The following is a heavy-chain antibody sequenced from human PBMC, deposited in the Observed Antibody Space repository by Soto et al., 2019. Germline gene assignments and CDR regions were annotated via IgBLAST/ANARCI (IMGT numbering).Heavy chain of an antibody. CDR3: ARISVVALSFDP. J-gene: IGHJ5*02. D-gene: IGHD2-2*01. V-gene: IGHV1-8*01. Sequence: QVQLVQSGAEVKKPGASVRVSCKASGYTFTSYDINWVRQATGQGLEWMGWMNPNSGNTGYAQKFQGRVTMTRNTSISTAYMELSSLRSEDTAVYYCARISVVALSFDPWGQGTLVTVSS. CDR2: MNPNSGNT. CDR1: GYTFTSYD.